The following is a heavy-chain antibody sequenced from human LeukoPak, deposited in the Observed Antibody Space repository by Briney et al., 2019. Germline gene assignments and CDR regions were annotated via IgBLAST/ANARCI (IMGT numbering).Heavy chain of an antibody. CDR1: GFTFSSYS. CDR3: ARDLNWAFDY. V-gene: IGHV3-48*02. D-gene: IGHD7-27*01. J-gene: IGHJ4*02. Sequence: GSLRPSCAASGFTFSSYSMNWVRQAPGKGLEWVSYISGSSGNIDYADSVKGRFTVSRDNAENSLYLQMNSLRDEDTAVYYCARDLNWAFDYWGQGTLVTVSS. CDR2: ISGSSGNI.